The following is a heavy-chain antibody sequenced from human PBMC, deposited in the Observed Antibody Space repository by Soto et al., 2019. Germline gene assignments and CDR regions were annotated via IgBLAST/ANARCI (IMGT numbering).Heavy chain of an antibody. CDR2: ISAYNGNT. D-gene: IGHD3-3*01. V-gene: IGHV1-18*01. CDR1: GYTFTSYG. CDR3: ARGTSEWFMYYFDY. Sequence: GASVKVSCEASGYTFTSYGISWVRQAPGQGLEWMGWISAYNGNTNYAQKLQGRVTVTTDTSTSTAYMELRSLRSDDTAVYYCARGTSEWFMYYFDYWGQGTLVTVSS. J-gene: IGHJ4*02.